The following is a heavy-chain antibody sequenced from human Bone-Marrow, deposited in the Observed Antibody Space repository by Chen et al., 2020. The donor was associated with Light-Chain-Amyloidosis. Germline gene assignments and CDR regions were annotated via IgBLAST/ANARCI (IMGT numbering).Heavy chain of an antibody. CDR1: GTTFNNYA. CDR3: ARARRKSDWELRYFLDV. J-gene: IGHJ6*03. CDR2: IIPSFGTT. Sequence: QVQLVQSGAEVKKPGSSVKVSCKASGTTFNNYAFDWVRQAPGQGLEWMGKIIPSFGTTNYAQKFQGRVTITADESTTTIHMELTSLESEDAAVYYCARARRKSDWELRYFLDVWGNGTTVTVSS. V-gene: IGHV1-69*13. D-gene: IGHD3-10*01.